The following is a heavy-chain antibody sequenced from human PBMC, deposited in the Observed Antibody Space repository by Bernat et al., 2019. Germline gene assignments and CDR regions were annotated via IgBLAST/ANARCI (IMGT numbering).Heavy chain of an antibody. J-gene: IGHJ4*02. CDR2: MNPNSGNT. V-gene: IGHV1-8*02. CDR1: GYTFISYD. CDR3: ARGAVRYFDWFGY. D-gene: IGHD3-9*01. Sequence: QVQLVQSGAEVKKPGASVKVSCKASGYTFISYDINWVRQATGQGLEWMGWMNPNSGNTGYAQKFQGRVTMTRNTSIGSAYMELSSLRSEDTAVYCCARGAVRYFDWFGYWGQGTLVTVSS.